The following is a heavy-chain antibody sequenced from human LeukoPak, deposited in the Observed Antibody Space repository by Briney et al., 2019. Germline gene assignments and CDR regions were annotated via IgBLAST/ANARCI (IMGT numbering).Heavy chain of an antibody. CDR2: IYYSGST. Sequence: SETLSLTCTVSGGSISSYYWSWIRQPPGKGLEWIGYIYYSGSTNYNPSLKSRVTISVDTSKNQFSLKLSSVTAADTAVYYCARIYGSGDGGFDYWGQRTLVTVSS. D-gene: IGHD3-10*01. V-gene: IGHV4-59*01. CDR1: GGSISSYY. J-gene: IGHJ4*02. CDR3: ARIYGSGDGGFDY.